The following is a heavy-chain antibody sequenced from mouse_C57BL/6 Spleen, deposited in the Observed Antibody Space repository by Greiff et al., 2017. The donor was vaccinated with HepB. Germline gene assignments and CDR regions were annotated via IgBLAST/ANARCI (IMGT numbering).Heavy chain of an antibody. CDR1: GYSFTGYY. CDR2: INPSTGGT. D-gene: IGHD2-10*01. V-gene: IGHV1-42*01. CDR3: ARFLPEGY. Sequence: VQLQQSGPELVKPGASVKISCKASGYSFTGYYMNWVKQSPEKSLEWIGEINPSTGGTTYNQKFKAKATLTVDKSSSTAYMQLKSLTSEYSAVYYCARFLPEGYWGQGTTLTVSS. J-gene: IGHJ2*01.